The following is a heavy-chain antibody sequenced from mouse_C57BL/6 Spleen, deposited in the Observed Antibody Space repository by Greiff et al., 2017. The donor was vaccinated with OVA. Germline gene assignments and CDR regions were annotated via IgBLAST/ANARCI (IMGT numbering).Heavy chain of an antibody. Sequence: DVKLQESGGGLVKPGGSLKLSCAASGFTFSSYAMSWVRQTPEKRLEWVATISDGGSYTYYPDNVKGRFTISRDNAKNNLYLQMSHLKSEDTAMYYCARESIVTPFAYWGQGTLVTVSA. CDR1: GFTFSSYA. J-gene: IGHJ3*01. CDR2: ISDGGSYT. D-gene: IGHD2-5*01. CDR3: ARESIVTPFAY. V-gene: IGHV5-4*01.